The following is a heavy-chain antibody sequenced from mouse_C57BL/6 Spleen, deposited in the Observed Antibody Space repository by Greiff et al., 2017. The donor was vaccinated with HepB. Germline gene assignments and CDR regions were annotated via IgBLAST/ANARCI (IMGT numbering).Heavy chain of an antibody. CDR2: FYPGSGSI. CDR1: GYTFTEYT. J-gene: IGHJ2*01. V-gene: IGHV1-62-2*01. CDR3: ARDEVGRFDY. Sequence: VKLMESGAELVKPGASVKLSCKASGYTFTEYTIHWVKRRSGQGLGWSGWFYPGSGSIKYNEKFQDKSTLTADKSSSTVYMELSRLTAEDSAAYFCARDEVGRFDYWGQGTTLTVSS.